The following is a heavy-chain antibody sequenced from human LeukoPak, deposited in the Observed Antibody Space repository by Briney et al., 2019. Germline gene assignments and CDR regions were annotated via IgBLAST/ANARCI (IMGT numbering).Heavy chain of an antibody. CDR2: IRYDGSSK. Sequence: PGGSLRLSCAASGFSFSLFGMDWVRQAPGQGLEWVAFIRYDGSSKHYADSVKGRFTMSRDNSKNTLYLQMNSLRPEDTALYYCVKDRSEFWSGYYDAFDMWGQGTMVTVSS. CDR1: GFSFSLFG. J-gene: IGHJ3*02. V-gene: IGHV3-30*02. D-gene: IGHD3-3*01. CDR3: VKDRSEFWSGYYDAFDM.